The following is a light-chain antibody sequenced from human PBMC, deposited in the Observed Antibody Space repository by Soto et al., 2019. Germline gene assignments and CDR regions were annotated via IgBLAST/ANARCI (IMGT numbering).Light chain of an antibody. Sequence: QMPQPPSPGSPSVENKVTIPCRARQNKKSWLAWYQQKPGKAPKLLIYTTSRLQSGVSSRFSGSGSGTDFTLTISSLQPEDFATYYCLQASRFPLTFGGGTKVEIK. J-gene: IGKJ4*01. V-gene: IGKV1D-12*01. CDR2: TTS. CDR3: LQASRFPLT. CDR1: QNKKSW.